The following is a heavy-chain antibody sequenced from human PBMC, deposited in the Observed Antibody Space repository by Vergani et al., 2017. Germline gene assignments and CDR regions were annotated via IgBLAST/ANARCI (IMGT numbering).Heavy chain of an antibody. J-gene: IGHJ4*02. Sequence: QVQLQESGPGLVKSSQTLSLTCTVSGGSISSGGYYWSWIRQHPGKGLEWIGYIYYSGSNYYNTSLKSRVTVSVDTTKNQFSLKMSSVTAADAAVYCCAGVGDPTCLCFDYWGQGTLVTVSS. D-gene: IGHD1-26*01. CDR1: GGSISSGGYY. CDR2: IYYSGSN. CDR3: AGVGDPTCLCFDY. V-gene: IGHV4-31*03.